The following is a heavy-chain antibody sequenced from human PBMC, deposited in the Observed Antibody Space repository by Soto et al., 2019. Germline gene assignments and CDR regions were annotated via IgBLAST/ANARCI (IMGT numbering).Heavy chain of an antibody. CDR1: GYTFTSYY. J-gene: IGHJ4*02. CDR2: INPSGGST. Sequence: QVQLVQSGAEVKKPGASVKVSCKASGYTFTSYYMHWVRQAPGQGLEWMGIINPSGGSTSYAQKFQGRVTMTRDTSTSTVYMELSSLRSEDTAVYYCARDYYDSSGYYSDSPAYWGQGTLVTVSS. CDR3: ARDYYDSSGYYSDSPAY. D-gene: IGHD3-22*01. V-gene: IGHV1-46*01.